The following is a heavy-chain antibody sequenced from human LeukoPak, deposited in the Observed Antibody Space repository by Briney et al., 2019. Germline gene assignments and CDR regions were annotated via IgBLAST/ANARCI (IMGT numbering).Heavy chain of an antibody. CDR1: GYTFTGYY. D-gene: IGHD4-17*01. CDR3: ARSTVVTRGFDY. CDR2: INPNSGGT. Sequence: ASVKVSCKASGYTFTGYYMHWVRQAPGQGLEWMGWINPNSGGTNYAQKFQGRVTITADKSTSTAYMELSSLRSEDTAVYYCARSTVVTRGFDYWGQGTLVTVSS. J-gene: IGHJ4*02. V-gene: IGHV1-2*02.